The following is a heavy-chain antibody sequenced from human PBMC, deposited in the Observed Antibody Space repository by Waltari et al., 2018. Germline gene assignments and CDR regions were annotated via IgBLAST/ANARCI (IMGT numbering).Heavy chain of an antibody. CDR3: ARVKGISMIVEIRYGMDV. Sequence: QVQLQQWGAGLLKPSDTLSLTCAVFGESFSGLYWTWILTSPGKGLEWIGEINHSGSTKYNPSLEIRVTISIDTPKNQFSLRLTSVTAADAGVYYCARVKGISMIVEIRYGMDVWGQGTTVTVSS. CDR1: GESFSGLY. V-gene: IGHV4-34*01. CDR2: INHSGST. J-gene: IGHJ6*02. D-gene: IGHD2-21*01.